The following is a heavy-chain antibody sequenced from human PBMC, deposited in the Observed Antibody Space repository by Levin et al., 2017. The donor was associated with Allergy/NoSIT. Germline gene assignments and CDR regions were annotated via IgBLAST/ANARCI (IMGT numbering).Heavy chain of an antibody. CDR1: GFTFSSYW. CDR2: INSDGSGT. J-gene: IGHJ4*02. Sequence: PAGGSLRLSCAASGFTFSSYWMHWVRQAPGKGLVWVSRINSDGSGTNYADSVKGRFTISRDNAKNMLYLQMNSLRAEDTAVYYCTGLHWVVFSAEYYFNYWGQGTLVTVSS. D-gene: IGHD2-15*01. V-gene: IGHV3-74*01. CDR3: TGLHWVVFSAEYYFNY.